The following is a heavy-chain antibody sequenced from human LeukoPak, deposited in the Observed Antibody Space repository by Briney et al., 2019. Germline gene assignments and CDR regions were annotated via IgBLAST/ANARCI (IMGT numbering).Heavy chain of an antibody. Sequence: GGSLTLSCAASGFTFSSNAMSWVRQPPGKGLEWVSAISGSGGSTYYADSVKGRFTISRDNSKNTLYLQMNSLRAEDTAVYYCAKGEVGATIGGYYFDYWGQGTLVTVSS. D-gene: IGHD1-26*01. CDR2: ISGSGGST. V-gene: IGHV3-23*01. CDR1: GFTFSSNA. CDR3: AKGEVGATIGGYYFDY. J-gene: IGHJ4*02.